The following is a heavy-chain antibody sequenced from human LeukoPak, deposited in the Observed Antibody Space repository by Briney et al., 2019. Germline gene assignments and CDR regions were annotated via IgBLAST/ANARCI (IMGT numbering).Heavy chain of an antibody. CDR3: ARAHLVDTAMDYYFDY. Sequence: GGSLRFSCAASGFTFSSYSMNWVRQAPGKGLEWVSSISSSSSYIYYADSVKGRFTISRDNAKNSLYLQMNSLRAEDTAVYYCARAHLVDTAMDYYFDYWGQGTLVTVSS. CDR2: ISSSSSYI. V-gene: IGHV3-21*01. J-gene: IGHJ4*02. D-gene: IGHD5-18*01. CDR1: GFTFSSYS.